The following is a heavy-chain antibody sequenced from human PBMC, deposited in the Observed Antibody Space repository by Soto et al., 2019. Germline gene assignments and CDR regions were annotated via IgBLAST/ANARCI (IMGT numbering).Heavy chain of an antibody. V-gene: IGHV1-18*01. CDR3: ARERKWEPLPY. D-gene: IGHD1-26*01. J-gene: IGHJ4*02. Sequence: QVQLVQSGAEXXEPGASVXVXXXTSGYTFSRYGITWVRQAPGQGLEWMGWINGNTGHTIYAMNLEDRLTISTDTSTSTAYMELRSLKSDDTAVYYCARERKWEPLPYWGQGTLVTVSS. CDR2: INGNTGHT. CDR1: GYTFSRYG.